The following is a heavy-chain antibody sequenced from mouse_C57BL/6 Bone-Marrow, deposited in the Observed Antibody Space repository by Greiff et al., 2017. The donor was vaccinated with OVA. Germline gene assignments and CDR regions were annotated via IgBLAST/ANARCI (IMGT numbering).Heavy chain of an antibody. Sequence: EVQLVESGGDLVKPGGSLKLSCAASGFTFSSYGMSWVRQTPDKRLEWVANISSGGSNTYYPDSVKGRFTISRDNAKNTLYLQMSSLKSEDAALYDCARLGSPDYFDYWGQGTTLTVSS. V-gene: IGHV5-6*01. CDR3: ARLGSPDYFDY. D-gene: IGHD1-1*02. CDR2: ISSGGSNT. CDR1: GFTFSSYG. J-gene: IGHJ2*01.